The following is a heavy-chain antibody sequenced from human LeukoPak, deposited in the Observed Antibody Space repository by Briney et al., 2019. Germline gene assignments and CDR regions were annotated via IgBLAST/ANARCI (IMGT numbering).Heavy chain of an antibody. D-gene: IGHD5-12*01. CDR1: GLTFSNYW. V-gene: IGHV3-74*01. J-gene: IGHJ4*02. CDR3: AREGRVSGYDFDC. Sequence: PGGSLRLSCAASGLTFSNYWMYWVRQAPGKGLVWVSRINSYGNTINYADSVKGRFTISRDNAKNTLYLQMNSLRVEDTAVYYCAREGRVSGYDFDCWGQGTLVTVSS. CDR2: INSYGNTI.